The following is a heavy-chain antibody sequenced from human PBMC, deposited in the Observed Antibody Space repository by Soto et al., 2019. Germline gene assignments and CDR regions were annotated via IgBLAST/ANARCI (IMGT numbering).Heavy chain of an antibody. D-gene: IGHD2-8*01. CDR2: FSYSGSP. CDR3: YINGY. V-gene: IGHV4-39*01. CDR1: GDSIRSSSHY. Sequence: QLQLQESGPGLVKPSETLSLTCTVSGDSIRSSSHYWAWNRQPPGKGLEWIGCFSYSGSPYYNPSLKTRVTISVDTSKNQFSLNLNSVTAADTAVYYCYINGYWGQGTLLTVSS. J-gene: IGHJ4*02.